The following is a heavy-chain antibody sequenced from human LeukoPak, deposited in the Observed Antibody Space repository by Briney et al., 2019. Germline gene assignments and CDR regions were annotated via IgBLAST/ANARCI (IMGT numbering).Heavy chain of an antibody. CDR3: ARDQVVPAARPYMDV. CDR2: IYHSGST. D-gene: IGHD2-2*01. V-gene: IGHV4-30-2*01. Sequence: SQTLSLTCTVSGGAISSGGYYWSWIRQPPGKGLGWIGYIYHSGSTYYNPSLKSRVTISVDRSKNQFSLKLSSVTAADTAVYYCARDQVVPAARPYMDVWGKGTTVTVSS. CDR1: GGAISSGGYY. J-gene: IGHJ6*03.